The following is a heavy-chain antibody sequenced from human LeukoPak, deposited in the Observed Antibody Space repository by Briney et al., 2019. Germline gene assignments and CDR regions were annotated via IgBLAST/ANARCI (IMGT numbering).Heavy chain of an antibody. CDR1: GFTFSIYS. CDR3: ARDLSNNRDY. D-gene: IGHD4-11*01. CDR2: ISSSSSHI. V-gene: IGHV3-21*01. J-gene: IGHJ4*02. Sequence: GGSLTLSCAASGFTFSIYSMNWVRQAPGKGLEWVSSISSSSSHIYYADSVKGRFTISRDNSKNSLYVQMNSLRAKDTALYDCARDLSNNRDYWGQGTLVTVSS.